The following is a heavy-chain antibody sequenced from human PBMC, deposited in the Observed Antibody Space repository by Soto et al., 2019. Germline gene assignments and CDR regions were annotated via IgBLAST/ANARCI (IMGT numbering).Heavy chain of an antibody. CDR2: INHSGST. J-gene: IGHJ5*02. D-gene: IGHD4-4*01. CDR1: GGSFSGYY. Sequence: SETLSLTCAVYGGSFSGYYWSWIRQPPGKGLEWIGEINHSGSTNYNPSLKSRVTISVDTSKNQFSLKLSSVTAADTAVYYCARAYYSNYDIPLLGYNWFDPWGQGTLVTVSS. V-gene: IGHV4-34*01. CDR3: ARAYYSNYDIPLLGYNWFDP.